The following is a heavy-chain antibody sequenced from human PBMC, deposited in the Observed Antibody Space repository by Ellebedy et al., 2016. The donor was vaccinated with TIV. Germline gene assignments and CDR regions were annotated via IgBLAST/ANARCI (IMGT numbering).Heavy chain of an antibody. V-gene: IGHV1-46*04. CDR3: ARDDLEDFWSGYPDY. CDR1: GYTFTRYY. CDR2: VNPSGGST. J-gene: IGHJ4*02. D-gene: IGHD3-3*01. Sequence: AASVKVSCKASGYTFTRYYMHWVRQAPGQGLEWMGIVNPSGGSTSDAQKLQGRVTMTRDTSTSTVYMELSSLRSEDTAVYYCARDDLEDFWSGYPDYWGQGTLVTVSS.